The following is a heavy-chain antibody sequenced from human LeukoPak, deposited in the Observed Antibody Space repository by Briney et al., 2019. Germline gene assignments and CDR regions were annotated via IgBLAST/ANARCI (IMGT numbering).Heavy chain of an antibody. D-gene: IGHD3-16*01. CDR3: ARGDPFGDY. CDR2: IGTSSSTI. J-gene: IGHJ4*02. CDR1: GFIFSSSS. V-gene: IGHV3-48*01. Sequence: GGSLRLSCVASGFIFSSSSMNWVRQAPGKGLEWVSYIGTSSSTIYYADSVKGGFTISRDNAKNSLYLQMNSLRAEDTAVYYCARGDPFGDYWGQGTLVTVSS.